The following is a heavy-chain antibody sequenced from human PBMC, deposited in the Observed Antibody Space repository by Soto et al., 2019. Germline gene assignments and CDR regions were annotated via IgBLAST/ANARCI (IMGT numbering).Heavy chain of an antibody. D-gene: IGHD6-13*01. V-gene: IGHV3-30*18. CDR3: AKDLSSSWPFDY. Sequence: GGSLRLSCAASGFTFSSYGMHWVRQAPGKGPEWVAVISYDGSNKYYADSVKGRFTISRDNSKNTLYLQMNSLRAEDTAVYYCAKDLSSSWPFDYWGQGTLVTVSS. CDR1: GFTFSSYG. J-gene: IGHJ4*02. CDR2: ISYDGSNK.